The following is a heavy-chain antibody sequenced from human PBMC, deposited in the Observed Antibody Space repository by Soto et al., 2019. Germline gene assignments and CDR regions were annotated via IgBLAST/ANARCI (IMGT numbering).Heavy chain of an antibody. D-gene: IGHD2-15*01. J-gene: IGHJ5*02. CDR2: ISYDGSNK. Sequence: QVQLVESGGGVVQPGRSLRLSCAASGFTFSSYGMHWVRQAPGKGLEWVAVISYDGSNKYYADSVKGRFTISRDNSKNTLYLQMNSLRAEDTAVYYCAKDPGSYSQPFDPWGQGTLVTVSS. V-gene: IGHV3-30*18. CDR3: AKDPGSYSQPFDP. CDR1: GFTFSSYG.